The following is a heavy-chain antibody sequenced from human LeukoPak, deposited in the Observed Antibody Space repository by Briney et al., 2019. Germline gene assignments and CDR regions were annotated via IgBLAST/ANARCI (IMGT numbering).Heavy chain of an antibody. CDR2: IKQDGSEK. Sequence: GGSLRLSCAASGFTFSDYWMSWVRQAPGKGLEWVANIKQDGSEKYYVDSVKGRFTISRDNAKNSLYLQMNSLRAEDTAVYYCARLSTAVAAGDYWGQGTLVTVSS. CDR1: GFTFSDYW. V-gene: IGHV3-7*01. J-gene: IGHJ4*02. D-gene: IGHD6-19*01. CDR3: ARLSTAVAAGDY.